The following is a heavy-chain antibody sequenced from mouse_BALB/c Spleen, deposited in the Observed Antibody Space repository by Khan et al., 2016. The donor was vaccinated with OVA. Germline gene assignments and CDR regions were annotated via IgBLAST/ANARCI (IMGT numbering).Heavy chain of an antibody. V-gene: IGHV1-20*02. CDR1: GYSFTGYF. CDR2: INPHIGET. J-gene: IGHJ2*01. CDR3: TRNDRSDVDY. D-gene: IGHD2-12*01. Sequence: VQLQQSGPELVRPGASVKISCKASGYSFTGYFMNWVMQSPGKSLEWIGRINPHIGETFYNQKFKDKATLTVDESSNTAHMELRSLPSEDSAVFYCTRNDRSDVDYWGQGNTLTGAS.